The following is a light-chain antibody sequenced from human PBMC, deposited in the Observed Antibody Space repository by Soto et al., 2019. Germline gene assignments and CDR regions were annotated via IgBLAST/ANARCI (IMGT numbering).Light chain of an antibody. CDR2: DDA. CDR3: QVWDSGSDLYV. J-gene: IGLJ1*01. Sequence: SYELIQSPSVSVAPGQTARITCGGDNIESRSVHWYQQKPGQAPILVVYDDADRPSGIPERFSGFNSGNTATLTISRVEAGDEADYWCQVWDSGSDLYVFGTGTKLTV. CDR1: NIESRS. V-gene: IGLV3-21*02.